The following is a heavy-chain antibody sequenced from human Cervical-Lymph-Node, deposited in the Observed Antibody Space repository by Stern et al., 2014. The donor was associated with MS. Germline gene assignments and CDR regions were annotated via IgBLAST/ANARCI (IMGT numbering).Heavy chain of an antibody. D-gene: IGHD3-22*01. CDR3: AKDPRIYDSSGYLDA. CDR2: ISYDGDNK. Sequence: VQLVESGGGVVQPGRSLRLSCADSGFTFSLYDMHWVRQAPGKGLEWVAVISYDGDNKFYTDSVKGRFTISRDSSKSTLYLQLNSLRPEDTAIYYCAKDPRIYDSSGYLDAWGQGTLVTVSS. J-gene: IGHJ5*02. CDR1: GFTFSLYD. V-gene: IGHV3-30*18.